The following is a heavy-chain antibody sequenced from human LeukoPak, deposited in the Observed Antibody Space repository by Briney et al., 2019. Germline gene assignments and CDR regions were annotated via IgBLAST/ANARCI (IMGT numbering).Heavy chain of an antibody. V-gene: IGHV4-59*01. D-gene: IGHD4-23*01. CDR3: TRASIGSNSEFDY. J-gene: IGHJ4*02. CDR2: VFYSGST. CDR1: GGSISGYY. Sequence: SETLSLTCTVSGGSISGYYWSWIRQPPGKGLEWIGFVFYSGSTNYNPSLESRVTISVDTSKNQFSLNLNSVIAADTAVYYCTRASIGSNSEFDYWGQGTLVTVSS.